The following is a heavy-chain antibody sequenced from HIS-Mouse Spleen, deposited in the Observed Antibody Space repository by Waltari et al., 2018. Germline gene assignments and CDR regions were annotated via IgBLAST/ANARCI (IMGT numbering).Heavy chain of an antibody. CDR3: ARASRDLLLPRYFDL. V-gene: IGHV4-59*01. J-gene: IGHJ2*01. CDR1: GGSISSYY. Sequence: QVQLQESGPGLVKPSETLSLTCTVSGGSISSYYWSWIRQPPGKGREWIGYDSGGTNYNPSLKSRVTISVDTSKNQFSLKLSSVTAADTAVYYCARASRDLLLPRYFDLWGRGTLVTVSS. CDR2: YDSGGT.